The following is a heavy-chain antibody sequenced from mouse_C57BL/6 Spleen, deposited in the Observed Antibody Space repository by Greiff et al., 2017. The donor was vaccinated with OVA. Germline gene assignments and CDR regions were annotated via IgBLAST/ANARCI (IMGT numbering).Heavy chain of an antibody. CDR3: ARHEESDYDGFYWYFDV. Sequence: QVQLQQSGAELVKPGASVKLSCKASGYTFTEYTIHWVKQRSGQGLEWIGWFYPGSGSITYNEKFKDKATLTADKSSSTVYMELSRLTSEDSAVYFCARHEESDYDGFYWYFDVWGTGTTVTVSS. CDR1: GYTFTEYT. V-gene: IGHV1-62-2*01. CDR2: FYPGSGSI. J-gene: IGHJ1*03. D-gene: IGHD2-4*01.